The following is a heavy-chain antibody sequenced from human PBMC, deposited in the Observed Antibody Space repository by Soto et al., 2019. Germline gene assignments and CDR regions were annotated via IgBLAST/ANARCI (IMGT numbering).Heavy chain of an antibody. CDR2: IIPMLGTT. J-gene: IGHJ6*02. CDR1: EGTFSSYA. D-gene: IGHD3-3*01. CDR3: ARGTIFGMVIPYFYYGMDV. Sequence: QVQLVQSGAEVKKPGSSVKVSCKSSEGTFSSYAISWVRQAPGQGLEWMGGIIPMLGTTNYAQKFQGRVTVTADESTSAAYMEVSSLRSEDTAVYYWARGTIFGMVIPYFYYGMDVWGQGTTVTVSS. V-gene: IGHV1-69*01.